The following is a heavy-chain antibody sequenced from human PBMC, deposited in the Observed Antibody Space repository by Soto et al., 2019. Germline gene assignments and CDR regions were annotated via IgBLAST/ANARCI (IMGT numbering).Heavy chain of an antibody. V-gene: IGHV1-18*01. CDR2: ISPYNDYT. CDR1: GYTFIRYG. CDR3: ARGGYYDNTWGKLSHYGLDV. D-gene: IGHD3-16*01. J-gene: IGHJ6*02. Sequence: QVQLVQSAAEVKKPGASVRVSCKASGYTFIRYGIAWVRQAPGQGLEWMGWISPYNDYTIYAQKLQGRVPMTADKSTRTVYMELSGLKSDDTAVYSCARGGYYDNTWGKLSHYGLDVWGQGTSVTVSS.